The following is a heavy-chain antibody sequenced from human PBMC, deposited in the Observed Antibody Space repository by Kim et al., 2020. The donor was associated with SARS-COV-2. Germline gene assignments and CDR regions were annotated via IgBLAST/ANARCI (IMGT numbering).Heavy chain of an antibody. CDR1: GFTFSTSP. CDR2: ISWDGTRT. CDR3: AKGVTNSGFDY. Sequence: GGSLRLSCAASGFTFSTSPMGWVRQAPGKGLEWVSRISWDGTRTYYADSVKGRVTMSSDKSKSTVYLHMNSLRVEDTAVYYCAKGVTNSGFDYWGQGS. D-gene: IGHD4-17*01. V-gene: IGHV3-23*01. J-gene: IGHJ4*02.